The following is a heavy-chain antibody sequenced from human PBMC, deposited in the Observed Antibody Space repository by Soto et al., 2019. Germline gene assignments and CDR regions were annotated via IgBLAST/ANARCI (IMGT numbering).Heavy chain of an antibody. Sequence: PSETLSLTCAVSGVSISSSNWLSWVRQPPGKGLEWIGEIYHSGSTNYNPSLKSRVTISVDKSKNQFSLKLSSVTAADTAVYYCARGTLYDILTGYPSFMDVWGQGTTVTVS. J-gene: IGHJ6*02. D-gene: IGHD3-9*01. CDR2: IYHSGST. V-gene: IGHV4-4*02. CDR3: ARGTLYDILTGYPSFMDV. CDR1: GVSISSSNW.